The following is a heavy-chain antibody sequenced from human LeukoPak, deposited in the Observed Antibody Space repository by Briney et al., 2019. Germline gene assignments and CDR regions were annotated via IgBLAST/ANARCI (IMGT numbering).Heavy chain of an antibody. Sequence: PGGSLRLSCAASGFTFSSYSMNWVRQAPGKGPEWVTSISSSSSYIYYADSVKGRFTISRDNAKNSLYLQMNSLRAEDTAVYYCARDDSSGWDVWGKGTTVTVSS. CDR2: ISSSSSYI. D-gene: IGHD6-19*01. CDR1: GFTFSSYS. J-gene: IGHJ6*04. V-gene: IGHV3-21*01. CDR3: ARDDSSGWDV.